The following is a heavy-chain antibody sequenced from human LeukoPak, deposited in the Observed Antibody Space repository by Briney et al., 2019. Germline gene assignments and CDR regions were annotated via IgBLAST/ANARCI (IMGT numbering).Heavy chain of an antibody. CDR2: INPTGGST. J-gene: IGHJ4*02. Sequence: GASVKVSCKASGYTFPSYFMHWVRQAPGQGLEWMGIINPTGGSTTYAQKFQGRVTITRDTSASTAYMELSSLRSEDTAVYYCARDSSGYYYWGQGTLVTVSS. CDR1: GYTFPSYF. D-gene: IGHD3-22*01. CDR3: ARDSSGYYY. V-gene: IGHV1-46*01.